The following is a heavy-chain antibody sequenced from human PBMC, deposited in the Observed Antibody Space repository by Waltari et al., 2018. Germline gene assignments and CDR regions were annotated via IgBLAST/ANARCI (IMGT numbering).Heavy chain of an antibody. D-gene: IGHD6-19*01. J-gene: IGHJ5*02. V-gene: IGHV3-74*03. CDR3: ATGGLGLTGLDL. CDR1: GFSLSRYW. CDR2: IKTDGSYA. Sequence: EVQLVESGGGLVQTGGSLRLSCVASGFSLSRYWMYWVRQAPGKGPVWVSRIKTDGSYAEDADAVKGRFIISRENAKNTLYLQMNSLGVEDTAVYYCATGGLGLTGLDLWGQGTLVTVSS.